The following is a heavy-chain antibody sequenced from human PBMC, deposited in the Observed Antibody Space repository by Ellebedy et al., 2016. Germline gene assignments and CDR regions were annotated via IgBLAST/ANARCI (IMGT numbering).Heavy chain of an antibody. CDR2: VYGTDDK. V-gene: IGHV2-5*01. CDR1: GFSLSTSGLC. Sequence: SGPTLVKPPQTLTLTCTFSGFSLSTSGLCVGWVRQPPGKAPEWLAFVYGTDDKRYSPSLRSKLTITKDASKNQVVLTLTNMDPVDTATYYCVHRTTVTSVDYWGQGSLVTVSS. D-gene: IGHD4-11*01. CDR3: VHRTTVTSVDY. J-gene: IGHJ4*02.